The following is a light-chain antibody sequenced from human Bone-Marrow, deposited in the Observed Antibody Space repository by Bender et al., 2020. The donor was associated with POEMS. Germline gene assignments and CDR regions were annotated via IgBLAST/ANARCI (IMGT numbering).Light chain of an antibody. V-gene: IGLV3-21*03. J-gene: IGLJ1*01. Sequence: SYVLTQPPSVSVAPGKTATITCGGNNIGSESVHWYQQKPGQAPVLVIFGDSDRPSEIPERFSGSNSGNTATLTISAVQAGDEADYFCQVWNIATNIPASFGTGTKVTVL. CDR2: GDS. CDR3: QVWNIATNIPAS. CDR1: NIGSES.